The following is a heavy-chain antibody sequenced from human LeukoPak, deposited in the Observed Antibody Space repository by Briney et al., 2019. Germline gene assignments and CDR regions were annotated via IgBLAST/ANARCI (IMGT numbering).Heavy chain of an antibody. Sequence: ASVKVSCKASGYTFTGYYMHWVRQAPGQGLEWMGWINPNSGGTNYAQKFQGRVTMTRDTSISTAYMELSRLRSDDTAVYYCASSSGYDSSGYYYGFDYWGQGTLVTVSP. CDR1: GYTFTGYY. V-gene: IGHV1-2*02. CDR2: INPNSGGT. CDR3: ASSSGYDSSGYYYGFDY. J-gene: IGHJ4*02. D-gene: IGHD3-22*01.